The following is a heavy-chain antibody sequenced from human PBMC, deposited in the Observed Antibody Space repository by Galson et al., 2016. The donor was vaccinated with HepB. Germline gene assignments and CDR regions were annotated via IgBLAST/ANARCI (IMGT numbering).Heavy chain of an antibody. CDR1: SIFSGYW. V-gene: IGHV3-7*03. D-gene: IGHD2-15*01. Sequence: SIFSGYWMSWVRQAPGEGLEWVANINPDGSQKYYVDSVRGRFTISRDNAKNSLFLYMNNVRADDTALYYCARGRYCSGGGCYQDYWGQGTLVTVSS. CDR2: INPDGSQK. CDR3: ARGRYCSGGGCYQDY. J-gene: IGHJ4*02.